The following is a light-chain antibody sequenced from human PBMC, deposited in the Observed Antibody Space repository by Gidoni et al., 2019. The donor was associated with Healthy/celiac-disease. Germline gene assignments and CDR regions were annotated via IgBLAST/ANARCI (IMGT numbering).Light chain of an antibody. CDR3: MQALQTPIFT. CDR2: LGS. CDR1: QSLLHSNGYNY. Sequence: DIVMTQSPLSLLVTPGEPASISCRSSQSLLHSNGYNYLDWYLQKQGQSPQLLIHLGSNRASGVPDRFSGSGSGTDFTLKISRVEAEDVGVYYCMQALQTPIFTFGPGTKVDIK. J-gene: IGKJ3*01. V-gene: IGKV2-28*01.